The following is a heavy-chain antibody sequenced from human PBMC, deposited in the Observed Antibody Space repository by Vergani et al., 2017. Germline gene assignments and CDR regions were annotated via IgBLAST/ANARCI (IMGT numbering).Heavy chain of an antibody. CDR1: GYSISSGYY. V-gene: IGHV4-38-2*02. Sequence: QLQLQESGPGLLKPSETLSLTCTVSGYSISSGYYWGWIRQPPGKGLEWIGSISHSGYTFYSPSLKIRVSMSVDTSKNQFSLRVNSVTAADTAVYYCVRDPWESGGPYSGCWGRGTLVSVSS. CDR3: VRDPWESGGPYSGC. J-gene: IGHJ4*02. CDR2: ISHSGYT. D-gene: IGHD2-15*01.